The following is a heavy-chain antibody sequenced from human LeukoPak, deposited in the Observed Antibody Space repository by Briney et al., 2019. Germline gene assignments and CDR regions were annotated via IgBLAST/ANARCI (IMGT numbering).Heavy chain of an antibody. D-gene: IGHD6-13*01. CDR1: GFTFNSYS. CDR3: ARGAAAGKPY. V-gene: IGHV3-21*01. J-gene: IGHJ4*02. CDR2: ISSSINYI. Sequence: GGSLRLSCAASGFTFNSYSLNWVRQAPGKGLEWVSSISSSINYIYYADSVKGRFTISRDNAKNSLYLQMNSLRAEDTAVYYCARGAAAGKPYWGQGTLVTVSS.